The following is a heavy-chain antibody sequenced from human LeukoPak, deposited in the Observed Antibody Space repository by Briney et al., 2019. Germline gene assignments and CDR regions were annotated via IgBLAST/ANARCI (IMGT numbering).Heavy chain of an antibody. J-gene: IGHJ3*02. CDR1: GFTFDDYG. D-gene: IGHD3-22*01. V-gene: IGHV3-20*04. CDR2: INWNGGST. Sequence: PGGSLRLSCAASGFTFDDYGMSWVRQAPGKGLEWVSGINWNGGSTGYADSVKGRFTISRDNAKNSLYLLMNSLRAEDTALYYCARDRTTRGNNYYDSSVYYRTDALDIWGQGTMVTVSS. CDR3: ARDRTTRGNNYYDSSVYYRTDALDI.